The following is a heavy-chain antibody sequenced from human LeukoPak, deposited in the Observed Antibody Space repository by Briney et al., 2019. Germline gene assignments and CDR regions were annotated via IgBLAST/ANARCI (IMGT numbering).Heavy chain of an antibody. Sequence: GGSLRFSCAASGFTFSRYWMHWVRQAPGKGLVWVSRINTDGSSTSYADSVKGRFTISRDNAKNTLYLQMNSLRAEDTAVYYCARAHCSGGSCYSGDLVDYWGQGTLVTVSS. J-gene: IGHJ4*02. CDR1: GFTFSRYW. CDR2: INTDGSST. CDR3: ARAHCSGGSCYSGDLVDY. V-gene: IGHV3-74*01. D-gene: IGHD2-15*01.